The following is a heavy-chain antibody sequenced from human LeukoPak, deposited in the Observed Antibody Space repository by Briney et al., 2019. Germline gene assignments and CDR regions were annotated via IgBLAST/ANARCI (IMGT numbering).Heavy chain of an antibody. CDR1: GYTFTSYD. J-gene: IGHJ4*02. D-gene: IGHD4-17*01. V-gene: IGHV1-69*05. CDR2: IIPIFGTA. CDR3: ARNLYGDYTNGDY. Sequence: RAASVKVSCKASGYTFTSYDISWVRQAPGQGLEWMGRIIPIFGTANYAQKFQGRVTITTDESTSTAYMELSSLRSEDTAVYYCARNLYGDYTNGDYWGQGTLVTVSS.